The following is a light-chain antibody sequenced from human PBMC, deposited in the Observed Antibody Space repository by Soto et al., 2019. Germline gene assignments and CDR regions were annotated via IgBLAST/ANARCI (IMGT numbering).Light chain of an antibody. CDR2: GAS. CDR3: QHYYQWPRT. J-gene: IGKJ1*01. V-gene: IGKV3-15*01. Sequence: EIVLTQSPAILSLSPGKRATLSCRASQGIDSSLAWYQQNPGQAPRLLIHGASTRAPGIPARFSGRGSGTEFPLTISSLQSEHFAVYSCQHYYQWPRTFGQGTKVDIK. CDR1: QGIDSS.